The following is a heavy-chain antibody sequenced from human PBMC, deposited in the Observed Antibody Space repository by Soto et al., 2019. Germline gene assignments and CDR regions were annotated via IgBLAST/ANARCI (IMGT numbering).Heavy chain of an antibody. D-gene: IGHD3-22*01. CDR3: AREGDLITPDAFDI. CDR2: IIPILGIA. CDR1: GGTFSSYT. V-gene: IGHV1-69*08. Sequence: QVQLVQSGAEVKKPGSSVKVSCKASGGTFSSYTISWVRQAPGQGLEWMGRIIPILGIANYAQKFQGRVTITADKSTSTAYMELSSLRSEDTAVYYCAREGDLITPDAFDIWGQGKMVTVSS. J-gene: IGHJ3*02.